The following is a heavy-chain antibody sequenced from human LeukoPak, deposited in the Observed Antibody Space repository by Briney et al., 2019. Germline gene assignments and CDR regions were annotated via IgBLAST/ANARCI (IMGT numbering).Heavy chain of an antibody. J-gene: IGHJ2*01. Sequence: PGGSLRLSCVASGFTFNNYAMGWVRQTPGKGLEWVSGITGNGRSTYYDDSVKGRFTISRDNSKNTLYLQVNSLRAEDTAAYFCAKSGTVGATRFDWYFDLWGRGTQVTVSS. CDR2: ITGNGRST. CDR1: GFTFNNYA. CDR3: AKSGTVGATRFDWYFDL. D-gene: IGHD1-26*01. V-gene: IGHV3-23*01.